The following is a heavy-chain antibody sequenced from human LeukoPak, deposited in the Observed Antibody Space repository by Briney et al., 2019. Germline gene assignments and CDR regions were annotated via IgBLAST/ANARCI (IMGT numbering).Heavy chain of an antibody. V-gene: IGHV1-2*02. J-gene: IGHJ4*02. Sequence: ASVKVSCKASGYTFTGYYMHWARQAPGQGLEWMGWINPNSGGTNYAQKFQGRVTMTRDTSISTAYMELSRLRSDDTAVYHCASNLWFGELLFDYWGQGTLVTVSS. D-gene: IGHD3-10*01. CDR1: GYTFTGYY. CDR3: ASNLWFGELLFDY. CDR2: INPNSGGT.